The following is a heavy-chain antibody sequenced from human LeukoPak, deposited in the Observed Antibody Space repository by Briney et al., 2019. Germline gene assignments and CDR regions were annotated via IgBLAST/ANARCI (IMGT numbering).Heavy chain of an antibody. CDR1: GFTFRSYW. J-gene: IGHJ6*03. CDR2: IKQDGSEK. Sequence: GGSLRLSCAASGFTFRSYWMSWVRQAPGKGLEWVANIKQDGSEKYFVDSVKGRFTISRDNAKNSLYLQMNSLRAEDMALYYCAKGGGGRLIYYYYMDVWGKGTTVTVSS. CDR3: AKGGGGRLIYYYYMDV. V-gene: IGHV3-7*03. D-gene: IGHD3-16*01.